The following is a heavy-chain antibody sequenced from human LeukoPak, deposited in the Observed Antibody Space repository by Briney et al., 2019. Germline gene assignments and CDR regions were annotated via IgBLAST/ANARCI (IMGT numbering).Heavy chain of an antibody. CDR1: GGTFSSYA. CDR2: IIPILGIA. V-gene: IGHV1-69*04. Sequence: AASVKVSCKASGGTFSSYAISWVRQAPGQGLEWMGRIIPILGIANYAQKFQGRVTITADKSTSTAYMELSSLRSEDTAVYYCARDLYYYDSSGYYEDYFDYWGQGTLVTVSS. J-gene: IGHJ4*02. D-gene: IGHD3-22*01. CDR3: ARDLYYYDSSGYYEDYFDY.